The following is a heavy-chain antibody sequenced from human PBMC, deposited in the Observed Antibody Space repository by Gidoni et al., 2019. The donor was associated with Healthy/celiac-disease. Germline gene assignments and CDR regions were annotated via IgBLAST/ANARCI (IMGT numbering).Heavy chain of an antibody. CDR2: ISGSGGSI. J-gene: IGHJ4*02. Sequence: ELQLLESGVGLVQPGGSLRLSCAASGFTFSSYAMSWVRQAPGKWLEWVSVISGSGGSIYYAESVKGRFTISRDNSKNTLYMQMNSLRAEDTALYYCAKVVYYYDSSGYPEGTFDYWGQGTLVTVSS. CDR1: GFTFSSYA. D-gene: IGHD3-22*01. CDR3: AKVVYYYDSSGYPEGTFDY. V-gene: IGHV3-23*01.